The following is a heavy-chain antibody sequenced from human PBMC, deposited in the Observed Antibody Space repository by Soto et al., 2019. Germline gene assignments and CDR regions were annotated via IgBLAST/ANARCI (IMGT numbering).Heavy chain of an antibody. D-gene: IGHD6-19*01. CDR1: GYRFTSYW. J-gene: IGHJ1*01. V-gene: IGHV5-51*01. CDR2: IYPGDSDA. CDR3: ARRLSVAGSFDL. Sequence: PGESLKISCKGSGYRFTSYWIGWVRQTPGNGLEWMGNIYPGDSDARYSPSFQGQVTTSADKSISTAYLQWSSLKASDTAIYYCARRLSVAGSFDLWGQGTPVTVSS.